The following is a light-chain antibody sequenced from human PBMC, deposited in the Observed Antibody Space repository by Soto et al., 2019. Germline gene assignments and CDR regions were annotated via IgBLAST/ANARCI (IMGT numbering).Light chain of an antibody. CDR3: SSYTSSSTLV. V-gene: IGLV2-14*01. CDR1: SSDVGGYNY. CDR2: EVS. Sequence: QSVLTQPASVSGSPGQSITISCTGSSSDVGGYNYVSWYQQHPGKAPKLMIYEVSDRPSGVPNRFSGSKSGNTASLTISGLQAEDVADYYCSSYTSSSTLVFGTGTKLTVL. J-gene: IGLJ1*01.